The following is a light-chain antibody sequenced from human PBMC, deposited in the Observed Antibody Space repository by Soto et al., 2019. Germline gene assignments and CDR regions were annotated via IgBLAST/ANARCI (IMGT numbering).Light chain of an antibody. CDR3: QHRSNWPIA. V-gene: IGKV3-11*01. CDR2: DTS. Sequence: EIVFTQFPATLSLSPGDRVTLSFRASQSVSGYLAWYQQKLGQAPRLLIFDTSKRATGIPPRFSGSGSGTDFTLTISGLESEDFAIYYCQHRSNWPIAFGQGTRLEIK. CDR1: QSVSGY. J-gene: IGKJ5*01.